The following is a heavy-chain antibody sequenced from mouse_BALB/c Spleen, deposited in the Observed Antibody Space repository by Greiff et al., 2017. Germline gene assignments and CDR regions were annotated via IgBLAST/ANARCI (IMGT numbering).Heavy chain of an antibody. CDR1: GYAFSSSW. V-gene: IGHV1-82*01. CDR2: IYPGDGDT. CDR3: ARSSGNLPFDY. J-gene: IGHJ2*01. Sequence: QVQLQQSGPELVKPGASVKISCKASGYAFSSSWMNWVKQRPGQGLEWIGRIYPGDGDTNYNGKFKGKATLTADKSSSTAYMQLSSLTSVDSAVYFCARSSGNLPFDYWGQGTTLTVSS. D-gene: IGHD2-1*01.